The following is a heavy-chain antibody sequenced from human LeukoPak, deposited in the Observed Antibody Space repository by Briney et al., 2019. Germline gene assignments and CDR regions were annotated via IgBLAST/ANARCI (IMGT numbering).Heavy chain of an antibody. J-gene: IGHJ6*02. CDR2: IHYSGRP. D-gene: IGHD3-16*01. CDR1: GGSPSGHY. CDR3: ARFGVYYDMDV. V-gene: IGHV4-59*11. Sequence: SETLSLTSTVSGGSPSGHYWTWIPQPPGKGLEWIGQIHYSGRPDYNPPLKSRVTISVDTSKNQLSLKVTSVTGADTAVYYCARFGVYYDMDVWGQGTTVTVSS.